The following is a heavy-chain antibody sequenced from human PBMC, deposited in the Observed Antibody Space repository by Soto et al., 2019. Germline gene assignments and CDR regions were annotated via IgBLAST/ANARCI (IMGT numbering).Heavy chain of an antibody. CDR2: INSSGGST. CDR3: AXXXYYCSSTSCYFDY. V-gene: IGHV3-23*01. Sequence: EVQLLESGGGLVQPGGSLRLSCAASGFSFSSYGMSWVRQAPGKGLEWVSAINSSGGSTYYADSVKGRSTISRDNSKNTLYLEMXXLRAXDXXVYYXAXXXYYCSSTSCYFDYWGQGTLVTVSS. D-gene: IGHD2-2*01. CDR1: GFSFSSYG. J-gene: IGHJ4*02.